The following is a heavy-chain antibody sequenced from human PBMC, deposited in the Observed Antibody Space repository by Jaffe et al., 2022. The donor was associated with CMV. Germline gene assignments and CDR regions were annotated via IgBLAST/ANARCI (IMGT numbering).Heavy chain of an antibody. CDR1: GFTFSNIW. V-gene: IGHV3-7*03. Sequence: EVQLVESGGALVQPGGSLRLSCVASGFTFSNIWMGWVRQTPGKGLEWVAHIKPDGSQKFYADSLEGRFTISRDNAKKSVSLQMNSLRVEDTAVYYCVRLVVPPATYNWFDPWGQGTLVTVSS. CDR2: IKPDGSQK. CDR3: VRLVVPPATYNWFDP. J-gene: IGHJ5*02. D-gene: IGHD2-2*01.